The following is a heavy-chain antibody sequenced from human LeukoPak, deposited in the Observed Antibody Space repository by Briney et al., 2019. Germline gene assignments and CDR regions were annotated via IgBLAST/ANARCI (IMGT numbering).Heavy chain of an antibody. J-gene: IGHJ4*02. Sequence: GGSLRLSCAASGFTFSNYGMNWVRQAPGKGLEWVTFIRYDGSNKYYADSVKGRFTISRDNSKNTLYLQMNSLRAEDTAVYYCAKLRWLQSPNFFDYWGQGTLVTVSS. V-gene: IGHV3-30*02. CDR1: GFTFSNYG. D-gene: IGHD5-24*01. CDR3: AKLRWLQSPNFFDY. CDR2: IRYDGSNK.